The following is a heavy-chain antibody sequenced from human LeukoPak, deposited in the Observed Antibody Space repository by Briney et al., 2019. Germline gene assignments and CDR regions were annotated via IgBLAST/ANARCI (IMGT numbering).Heavy chain of an antibody. V-gene: IGHV1-2*02. D-gene: IGHD3-22*01. CDR1: GYTFTGYY. Sequence: ASVKVSCKASGYTFTGYYMHWVRQAPGQELEWMGWINPNSGGTNYAQKFQGRVTMTRDTSIGTAYMELSSLRSDDTAVYYCARPHYESSGLYVDAFDIWGQGTMVTVSS. CDR3: ARPHYESSGLYVDAFDI. CDR2: INPNSGGT. J-gene: IGHJ3*02.